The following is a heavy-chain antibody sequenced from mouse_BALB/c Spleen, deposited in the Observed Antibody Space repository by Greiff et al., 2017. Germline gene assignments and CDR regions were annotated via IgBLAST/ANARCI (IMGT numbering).Heavy chain of an antibody. D-gene: IGHD3-1*01. CDR3: ATLANWYFDV. V-gene: IGHV3-2*02. J-gene: IGHJ1*01. CDR1: GYSITSDYA. Sequence: EVQLQQSGPGLVKPSQSLSLTCTVTGYSITSDYAWNWIRQFPGNKLEWMGYISYSGSTSYNPSLKSRISITRDTSKNQFFLQLNSVTTEDTATYYCATLANWYFDVWGAGTTVTVSS. CDR2: ISYSGST.